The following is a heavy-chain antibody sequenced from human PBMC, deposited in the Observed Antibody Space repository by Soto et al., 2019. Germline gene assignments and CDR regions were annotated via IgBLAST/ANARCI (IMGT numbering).Heavy chain of an antibody. Sequence: EVQLVESGGGLVKPGGSLRLSCAASGFTFSNYNINWVRQAPGKGLEWVSSINSSSSYIYYADSVKGRFTISRDNAKNSLYLQMNSLRAEDTAVYYCARERMITFGGVIVTPYYFDYWGQGTLVTVSS. CDR2: INSSSSYI. D-gene: IGHD3-16*02. CDR3: ARERMITFGGVIVTPYYFDY. CDR1: GFTFSNYN. J-gene: IGHJ4*02. V-gene: IGHV3-21*01.